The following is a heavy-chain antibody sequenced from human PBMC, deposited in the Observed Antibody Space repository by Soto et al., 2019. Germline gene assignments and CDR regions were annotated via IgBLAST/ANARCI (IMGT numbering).Heavy chain of an antibody. V-gene: IGHV6-1*01. D-gene: IGHD1-7*01. CDR1: GDSVSSNSAA. J-gene: IGHJ5*02. Sequence: SQTLSLTYAISGDSVSSNSAAWNWIRQSPSRGLEWLGRTYYRSKWYNDYAVSVKSRITINPDTSKNQFSLQLNSVTPEDTAVYYCARDGLTGTTWEVNWFDPWGQGTLVTVSS. CDR3: ARDGLTGTTWEVNWFDP. CDR2: TYYRSKWYN.